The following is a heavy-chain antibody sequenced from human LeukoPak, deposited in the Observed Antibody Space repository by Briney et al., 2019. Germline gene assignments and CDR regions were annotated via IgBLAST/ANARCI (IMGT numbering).Heavy chain of an antibody. Sequence: GGSLRLSCAASGFTFSSYAMSWVRQAPGKGLEWVSAISGSGGSIYYADSVKGRFTISRDNSKNTLYLQMNSLRAEDTAVYYCARVYYDFWSGYHWGQGTLVTVSS. CDR2: ISGSGGSI. D-gene: IGHD3-3*01. J-gene: IGHJ5*02. V-gene: IGHV3-23*01. CDR1: GFTFSSYA. CDR3: ARVYYDFWSGYH.